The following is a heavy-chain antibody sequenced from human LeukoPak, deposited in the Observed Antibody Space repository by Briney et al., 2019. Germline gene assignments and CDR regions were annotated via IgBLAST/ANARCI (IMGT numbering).Heavy chain of an antibody. CDR2: IYSGGST. CDR1: GFTFTTYG. J-gene: IGHJ4*02. V-gene: IGHV3-53*01. D-gene: IGHD3-16*02. CDR3: AGNYVWGSYRYRYFDY. Sequence: PGRSLRLSCAASGFTFTTYGMHWVRQAPGKGLEWVSVIYSGGSTYYADSVKGRFTISRDNSKNTLYLQMNSLRAEDTAVYYCAGNYVWGSYRYRYFDYWGQGTLVTVSS.